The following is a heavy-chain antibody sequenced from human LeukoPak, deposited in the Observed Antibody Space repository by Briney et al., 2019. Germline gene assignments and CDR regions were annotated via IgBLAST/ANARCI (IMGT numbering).Heavy chain of an antibody. D-gene: IGHD1-26*01. Sequence: GGSLRLSCAASGFTFSSYEMNWVRQAPGKGLEWVSYISTSGDSTYYADSVRGRFTMSRDNAKNLLYLQMSSLRAGDTAVYYCARLLGTLGGGTYYQVPDYWGQGTLVTVSS. V-gene: IGHV3-48*03. CDR3: ARLLGTLGGGTYYQVPDY. CDR2: ISTSGDST. J-gene: IGHJ4*02. CDR1: GFTFSSYE.